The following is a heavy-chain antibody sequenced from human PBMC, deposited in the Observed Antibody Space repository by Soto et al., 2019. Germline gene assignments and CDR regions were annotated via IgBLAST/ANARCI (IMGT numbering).Heavy chain of an antibody. CDR2: IYYSGST. CDR3: ARVSASSSTYGMDV. CDR1: GGSISSGDYY. D-gene: IGHD6-6*01. Sequence: SETLSLTCTVSGGSISSGDYYWSWIRQPPGKGLEWIGYIYYSGSTYYNPSLKSRVTISVDTSKNQFSLKLSSVTAADTAVYYCARVSASSSTYGMDVGGQGTTVTVS. V-gene: IGHV4-30-4*01. J-gene: IGHJ6*02.